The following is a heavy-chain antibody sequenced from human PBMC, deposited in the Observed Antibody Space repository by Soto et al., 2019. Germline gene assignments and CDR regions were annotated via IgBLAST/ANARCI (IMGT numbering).Heavy chain of an antibody. CDR3: AKVIAGKSSVDIVATGYYYYGIDV. Sequence: EVQLLESGGGLVQPGGSLRLSCAASGFTFSSYAMSWVRQAPGKGLEWVSAISGSGGSTYYADSVKGRFTISRDNSKNSLKMQMNSLRAEDTAVYYCAKVIAGKSSVDIVATGYYYYGIDVWGQGTTVTVSS. CDR2: ISGSGGST. CDR1: GFTFSSYA. D-gene: IGHD5-12*01. J-gene: IGHJ6*02. V-gene: IGHV3-23*01.